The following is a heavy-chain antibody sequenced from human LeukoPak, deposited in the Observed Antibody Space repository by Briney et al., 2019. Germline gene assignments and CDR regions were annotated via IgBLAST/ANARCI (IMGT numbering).Heavy chain of an antibody. D-gene: IGHD5-24*01. J-gene: IGHJ4*02. CDR3: ARREIATISEDY. V-gene: IGHV1-2*06. CDR1: GYTFTGYY. CDR2: INPNSGST. Sequence: ASVKVSCKASGYTFTGYYMHWVRQAPGQGLEWMGRINPNSGSTNYAQKFQGRVTMTRDTSINTAYMELSRLRSDDTAVYYCARREIATISEDYWGQGTLVTVSS.